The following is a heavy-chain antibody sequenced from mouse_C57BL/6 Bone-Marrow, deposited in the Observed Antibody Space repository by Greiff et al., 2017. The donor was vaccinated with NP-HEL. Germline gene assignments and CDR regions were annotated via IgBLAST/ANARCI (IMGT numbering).Heavy chain of an antibody. Sequence: EVQGVESGGGLVKPGGSLKLSCAASGFTFSSYTMSWVRQTPEKRLEWVATISGGGGNTYYPDSVKGRFTISRDNAKNTLYLQMSSLRSEDTALYYCAARFIKGYWGQGTTLTVSS. D-gene: IGHD1-1*01. J-gene: IGHJ2*01. V-gene: IGHV5-9*01. CDR2: ISGGGGNT. CDR3: AARFIKGY. CDR1: GFTFSSYT.